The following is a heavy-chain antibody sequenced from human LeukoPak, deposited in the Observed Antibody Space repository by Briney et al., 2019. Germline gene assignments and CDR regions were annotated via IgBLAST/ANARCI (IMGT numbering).Heavy chain of an antibody. J-gene: IGHJ4*02. CDR2: ISYDGSNK. Sequence: GGSLRLSCAASGFTFSSYSMHWVRQAPGKGLEWVAVISYDGSNKYYADSVKGRFTISRDNSKNTLYLQMNSLRAEDTAVYYCAKGWGWRVEYYFDYWGQGTLVTVSS. CDR3: AKGWGWRVEYYFDY. V-gene: IGHV3-30*18. D-gene: IGHD7-27*01. CDR1: GFTFSSYS.